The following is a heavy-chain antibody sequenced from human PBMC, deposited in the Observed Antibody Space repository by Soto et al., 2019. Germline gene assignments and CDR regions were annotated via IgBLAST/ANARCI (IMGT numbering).Heavy chain of an antibody. CDR2: IYYSGST. CDR1: GGSISSYY. Sequence: SETLSLTCTVSGGSISSYYWSWIRQPPGKGLEWIGYIYYSGSTNYNPSLKSRVTISVDTSKNQFSLKLSSVTAADTAVYYCARHAGIAVAVDYWGQGTLVTVSS. D-gene: IGHD6-19*01. V-gene: IGHV4-59*08. CDR3: ARHAGIAVAVDY. J-gene: IGHJ4*02.